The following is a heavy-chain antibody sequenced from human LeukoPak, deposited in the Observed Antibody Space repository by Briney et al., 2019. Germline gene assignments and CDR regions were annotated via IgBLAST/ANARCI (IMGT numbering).Heavy chain of an antibody. J-gene: IGHJ4*02. D-gene: IGHD1-26*01. V-gene: IGHV4-59*08. Sequence: SETLSLTCTVSGGSISSYYWSWIRQPPGKGLEWIEYIYYSGSTNYNPSLKSRVTISVDTSKNQFSLKLSSVTAADTAVYYCARGGSGSYRYWGQGTLVTVSS. CDR2: IYYSGST. CDR3: ARGGSGSYRY. CDR1: GGSISSYY.